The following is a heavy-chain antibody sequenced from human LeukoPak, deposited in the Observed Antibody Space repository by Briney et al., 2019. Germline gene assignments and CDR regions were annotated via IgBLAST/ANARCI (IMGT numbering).Heavy chain of an antibody. CDR1: RYSFTSYW. Sequence: GEPLKISCKGSRYSFTSYWIGWVRQTPGKGLEWMGIIYPGDSDVRYSPSFQGQVTISADKSISTAYLQWSSLKASDTAMYYCARQIASGTYYFDYWGQGTLVTVSS. CDR2: IYPGDSDV. CDR3: ARQIASGTYYFDY. D-gene: IGHD1-26*01. V-gene: IGHV5-51*01. J-gene: IGHJ4*02.